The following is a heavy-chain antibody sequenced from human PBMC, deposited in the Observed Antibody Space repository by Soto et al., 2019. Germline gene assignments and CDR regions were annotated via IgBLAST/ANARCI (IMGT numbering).Heavy chain of an antibody. CDR3: AREPYSSSRVYGMDV. J-gene: IGHJ6*02. CDR2: ISSSGSII. D-gene: IGHD6-13*01. Sequence: QVQVVESGGDLVKPGGSLRLSCAASGFTFNDYYMHWIRQAPGKGLEWVSYISSSGSIIDYADSVKGRFTISRDSARNSLYLQMNSLRVEDTVVYYCAREPYSSSRVYGMDVWGQGTTVTVSS. V-gene: IGHV3-11*01. CDR1: GFTFNDYY.